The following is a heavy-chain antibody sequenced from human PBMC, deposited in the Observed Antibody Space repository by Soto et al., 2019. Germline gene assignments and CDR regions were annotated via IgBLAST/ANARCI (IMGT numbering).Heavy chain of an antibody. Sequence: EVQLLESGGGLVQPGGSLRLSCAASGFTFSSYAMSWFRQAPGKGLGWVPAISGGGGSTYYADSVKGRFTISRDNSKNTLYLQMNSLRVEDTAVYYCAKAWRDYIWGSYRLSDWGQGTLVTVSS. D-gene: IGHD3-16*02. CDR2: ISGGGGST. V-gene: IGHV3-23*01. CDR3: AKAWRDYIWGSYRLSD. CDR1: GFTFSSYA. J-gene: IGHJ4*02.